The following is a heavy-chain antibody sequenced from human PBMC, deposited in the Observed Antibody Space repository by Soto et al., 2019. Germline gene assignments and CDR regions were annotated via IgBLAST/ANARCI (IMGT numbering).Heavy chain of an antibody. CDR1: GGSISSGGYY. Sequence: PSETLSLTCTVSGGSISSGGYYWSWIRQHPGKGLEWIGYIYYSGSTYYNPSLKSRVTISVDTSKNQFSLKLSSVTAADTAVYYCARGPQLRYFDWLHYGMDVWGQGTTVTVSS. D-gene: IGHD3-9*01. CDR2: IYYSGST. V-gene: IGHV4-31*03. CDR3: ARGPQLRYFDWLHYGMDV. J-gene: IGHJ6*02.